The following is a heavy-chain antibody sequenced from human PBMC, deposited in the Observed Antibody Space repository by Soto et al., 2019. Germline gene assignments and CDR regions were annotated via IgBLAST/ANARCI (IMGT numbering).Heavy chain of an antibody. CDR1: GGTFSSYS. CDR3: ARESVGGSSFDSYYGMDA. Sequence: QVQLVQSGAEVKKPGSSVKVSCEASGGTFSSYSINWVRQAPGQGLEWMGRIIPFLDITTYAQKFQDRVTITADKSTRTGYLELSSLRSEDTSVCYCARESVGGSSFDSYYGMDAWGQGTRVIVSS. J-gene: IGHJ6*02. CDR2: IIPFLDIT. V-gene: IGHV1-69*08. D-gene: IGHD1-26*01.